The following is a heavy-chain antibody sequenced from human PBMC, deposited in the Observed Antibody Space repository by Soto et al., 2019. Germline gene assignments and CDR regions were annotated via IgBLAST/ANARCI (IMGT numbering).Heavy chain of an antibody. D-gene: IGHD3-3*01. CDR1: VFSCSNYG. CDR3: TKDAEAYDFAFDK. V-gene: IGHV3-23*01. CDR2: ITKTGRST. J-gene: IGHJ3*02. Sequence: GSLRLSCATSVFSCSNYGMNGVRQAPGKGLEWVSGITKTGRSTFIADSVRGRFTISRDNLKNIMYLQMNSLRVDDTALYYCTKDAEAYDFAFDKWGQGTMVTVSS.